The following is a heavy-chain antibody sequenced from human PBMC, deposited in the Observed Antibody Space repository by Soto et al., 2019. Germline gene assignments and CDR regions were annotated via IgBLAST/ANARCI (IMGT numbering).Heavy chain of an antibody. Sequence: EVQLLESGGGLVQPGGSLRLSCVASGFTFTTHAMSWVRQSPGKGLEWVSTFSGSGGNIYYAEAVKGRLTISRDDSKNTLYLQMNSLRVEDTAVYYCVRDRGNFDWPPLGYFDLWGQGTLVTVSS. CDR3: VRDRGNFDWPPLGYFDL. J-gene: IGHJ4*02. CDR2: FSGSGGNI. V-gene: IGHV3-23*01. CDR1: GFTFTTHA. D-gene: IGHD3-9*01.